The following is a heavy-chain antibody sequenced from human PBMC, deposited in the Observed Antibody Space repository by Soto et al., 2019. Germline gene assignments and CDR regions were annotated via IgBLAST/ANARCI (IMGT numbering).Heavy chain of an antibody. V-gene: IGHV4-59*01. Sequence: SETLSLTCTVSGAPITINYWSWIRQPPGKGLEWIGYIYYSGSTNYNPSLKSRVTISVDTSKNQFSLKLSSVTAADTAVYYCARVVYSSSWYWWFDPWGQGTLVTAPQ. CDR2: IYYSGST. CDR1: GAPITINY. D-gene: IGHD6-13*01. CDR3: ARVVYSSSWYWWFDP. J-gene: IGHJ5*02.